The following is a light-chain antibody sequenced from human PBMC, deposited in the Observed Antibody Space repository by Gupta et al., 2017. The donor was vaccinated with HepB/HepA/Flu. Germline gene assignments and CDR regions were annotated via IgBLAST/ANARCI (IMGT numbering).Light chain of an antibody. J-gene: IGKJ4*01. Sequence: ALRMTQSPSSFSASTGDRVTITCRASQDISSFLAWYQQKPGKAPNLLIHSASTLEGGVPSRFSGGGSGTDFTFTISSLQSEDFATYYCQQYSTYPFTFGGRTKVEI. CDR3: QQYSTYPFT. CDR2: SAS. V-gene: IGKV1-8*01. CDR1: QDISSF.